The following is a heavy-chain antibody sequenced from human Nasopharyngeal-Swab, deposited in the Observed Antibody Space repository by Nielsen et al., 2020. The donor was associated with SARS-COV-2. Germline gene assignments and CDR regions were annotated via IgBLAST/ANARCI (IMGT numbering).Heavy chain of an antibody. V-gene: IGHV1-3*01. Sequence: ASVKVSCKASGYPFTTYAIPWVRQAPGQRLEWMAWINAGTGNREYSQKFQGRVTISTDTSASTAYMELGGLTSEDTAVYYCARSGTVGAPGLDYWGQGTLVTVSS. D-gene: IGHD1-26*01. CDR3: ARSGTVGAPGLDY. CDR2: INAGTGNR. CDR1: GYPFTTYA. J-gene: IGHJ4*02.